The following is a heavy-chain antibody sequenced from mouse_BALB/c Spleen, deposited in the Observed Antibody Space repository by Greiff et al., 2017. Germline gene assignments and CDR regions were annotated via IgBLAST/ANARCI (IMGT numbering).Heavy chain of an antibody. V-gene: IGHV2-6-4*01. CDR3: ARNSDRYGLFAY. Sequence: VKLMESGPGLVAPSQSLSITCTVSGFSLSRYSVHWVRQPPGKGLEWLGMIWGGGSTDYNSALKSRLSISKDNSKSQVFLKMNSLQTDDTAMYYCARNSDRYGLFAYWGQGTLVTVSA. D-gene: IGHD2-14*01. CDR2: IWGGGST. CDR1: GFSLSRYS. J-gene: IGHJ3*01.